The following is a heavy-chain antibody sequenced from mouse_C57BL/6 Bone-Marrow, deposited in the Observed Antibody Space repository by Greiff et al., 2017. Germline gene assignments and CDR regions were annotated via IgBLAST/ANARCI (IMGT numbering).Heavy chain of an antibody. CDR3: ARKRMEYYLDY. Sequence: VQLQQPGAELVMPGASVKLSCKASGYTFTSYWMHWVKQRPGQGLEWIGEIDPSGSYTNYNQKFKGKSTLTVDKSSSTAYMQLSSLTYEDSAVXYCARKRMEYYLDYWGQGTTLTVSS. D-gene: IGHD2-3*01. CDR1: GYTFTSYW. J-gene: IGHJ2*01. V-gene: IGHV1-69*01. CDR2: IDPSGSYT.